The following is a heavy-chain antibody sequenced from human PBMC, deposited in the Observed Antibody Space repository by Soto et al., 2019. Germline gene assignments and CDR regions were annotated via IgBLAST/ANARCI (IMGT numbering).Heavy chain of an antibody. J-gene: IGHJ4*02. CDR3: AIQGEHRRSYFFDS. Sequence: PSETLSLTCTVSGDSIDTSSYCWGWIRQPPGKGLEWIGSVCYRGTTYYNPSLKSRLTISVDTSKRQFSLKLSSVTAADTAVFYCAIQGEHRRSYFFDSPGPGPLVPVS. CDR1: GDSIDTSSYC. V-gene: IGHV4-39*01. D-gene: IGHD6-6*01. CDR2: VCYRGTT.